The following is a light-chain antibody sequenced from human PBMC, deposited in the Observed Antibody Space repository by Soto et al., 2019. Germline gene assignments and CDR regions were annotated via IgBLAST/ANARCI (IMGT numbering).Light chain of an antibody. CDR3: LHYKDWPRWT. J-gene: IGKJ1*01. CDR2: GAS. CDR1: QSVSNY. V-gene: IGKV3-15*01. Sequence: EIVMTQSPSTLSVSPGERATLSCRASQSVSNYLAWYQQKPGQAPRLLIYGASTRATGIPARFSGSRSGTEFTLTINSLQSEDFAVYYCLHYKDWPRWTFGQGTKVDIK.